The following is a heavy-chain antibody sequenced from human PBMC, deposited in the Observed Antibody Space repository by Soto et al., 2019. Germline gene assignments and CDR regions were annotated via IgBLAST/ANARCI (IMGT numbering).Heavy chain of an antibody. CDR1: GDSFTSYY. CDR2: IYPGDSET. V-gene: IGHV5-51*01. J-gene: IGHJ4*02. Sequence: GESLKISCQGSGDSFTSYYIGWVRQMPGKGLEWMGIIYPGDSETRYSPSFQGQVTISADKSISTAYLQWTSLKASDTAIYYCARHVTLLRYFDPPNNPTRIWSFIDFWGQGTLVTVSS. D-gene: IGHD3-9*01. CDR3: ARHVTLLRYFDPPNNPTRIWSFIDF.